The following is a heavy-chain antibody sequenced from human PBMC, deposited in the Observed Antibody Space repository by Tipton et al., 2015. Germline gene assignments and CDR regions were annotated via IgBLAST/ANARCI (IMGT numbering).Heavy chain of an antibody. J-gene: IGHJ5*02. V-gene: IGHV4-61*01. CDR3: ARPKMRVPAIVAATIGNWFHP. CDR2: IYYTGTT. CDR1: GGSVSSGRYY. D-gene: IGHD6-25*01. Sequence: TLSLTCTVSGGSVSSGRYYWGWIRQPPGKGLEWIGCIYYTGTTTYNPSLKSRVTISVDTSKNQFSLKVSSVTAADTAVYYCARPKMRVPAIVAATIGNWFHPWGQGTLVTVSS.